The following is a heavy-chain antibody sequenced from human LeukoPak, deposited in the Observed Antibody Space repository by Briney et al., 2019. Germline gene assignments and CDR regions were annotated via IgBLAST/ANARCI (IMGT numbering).Heavy chain of an antibody. D-gene: IGHD3-22*01. Sequence: PGGSLRLSCAASGFTFSSYSMNWVRQAPGKGLEWVSSISSSSSYIYYADSVKGRFTISRDNAKNSLYLQMNSLRAEDTAVYYCARDAEYYYDSSGYYPYYLDYWGQGTLVTVSS. CDR3: ARDAEYYYDSSGYYPYYLDY. J-gene: IGHJ4*02. CDR1: GFTFSSYS. CDR2: ISSSSSYI. V-gene: IGHV3-21*01.